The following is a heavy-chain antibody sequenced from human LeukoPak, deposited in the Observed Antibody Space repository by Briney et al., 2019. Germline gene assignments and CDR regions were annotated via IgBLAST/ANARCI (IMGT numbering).Heavy chain of an antibody. CDR2: INPNSGGT. D-gene: IGHD6-13*01. Sequence: GASVKVSCKASGYTFTGYYMHWVRQAPGQGLEWMGWINPNSGGTNYAQKFQGRVTMTRDTSISTAYMELSRLRSDDTAVYYCARAYPISSWLPYYYMDVWGRGTTVTISS. J-gene: IGHJ6*03. CDR1: GYTFTGYY. CDR3: ARAYPISSWLPYYYMDV. V-gene: IGHV1-2*02.